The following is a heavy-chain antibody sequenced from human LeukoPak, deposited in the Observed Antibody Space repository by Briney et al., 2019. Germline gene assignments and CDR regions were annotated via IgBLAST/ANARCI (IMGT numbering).Heavy chain of an antibody. CDR2: IYYSGST. CDR1: GGSISSYY. CDR3: ARHGSIAVAGPDFDC. J-gene: IGHJ4*02. Sequence: SETLSLTCTVSGGSISSYYWSWIRQPPGKGLEWIGYIYYSGSTSYNPSLKSRVTISVDTSKNQFSLKLSSVTAADTAVYYCARHGSIAVAGPDFDCWGQGTLVTVSS. D-gene: IGHD6-19*01. V-gene: IGHV4-59*08.